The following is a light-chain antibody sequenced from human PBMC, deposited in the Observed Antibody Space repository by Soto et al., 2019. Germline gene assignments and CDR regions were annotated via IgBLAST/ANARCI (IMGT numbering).Light chain of an antibody. Sequence: QSALTQPASVSGSPGQSITISCTGTSSDVGVYDYVSWYQQHPGKAPKFLIYEVNNRPSGVSNRFSGSKSGNTASLTISGLQAEDEADYYCSSYTTRSTYVFGTGTKLTVL. CDR1: SSDVGVYDY. V-gene: IGLV2-14*01. CDR2: EVN. CDR3: SSYTTRSTYV. J-gene: IGLJ1*01.